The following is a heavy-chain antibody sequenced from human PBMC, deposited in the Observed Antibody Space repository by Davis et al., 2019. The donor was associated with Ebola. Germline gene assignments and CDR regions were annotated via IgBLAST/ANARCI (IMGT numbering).Heavy chain of an antibody. V-gene: IGHV1-69*13. CDR1: GGTFSSYA. J-gene: IGHJ4*02. Sequence: SVTVSCKASGGTFSSYAISWVRQAPGQGLEWMGGIIPMFGAADYAQKVQGRVTITADASTSTVYMELSSLKSEDTAVYYCARGVGSNGYYSARYWGQGTLVTVSS. D-gene: IGHD3-22*01. CDR3: ARGVGSNGYYSARY. CDR2: IIPMFGAA.